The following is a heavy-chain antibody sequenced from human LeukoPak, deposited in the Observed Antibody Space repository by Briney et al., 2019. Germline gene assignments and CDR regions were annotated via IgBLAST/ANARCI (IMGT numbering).Heavy chain of an antibody. V-gene: IGHV3-23*01. CDR2: ISGGAASI. CDR3: AKGWWEVGQLTDALDI. D-gene: IGHD1-1*01. J-gene: IGHJ3*02. CDR1: GFTFSNYP. Sequence: PGGSLSLSCVASGFTFSNYPMTWVRQAPGKGLECVSLISGGAASIQYADSVKGRFTTSRDNSQNTLYLQMNSLRDDDTAVYYCAKGWWEVGQLTDALDIWGPGTAVTVSS.